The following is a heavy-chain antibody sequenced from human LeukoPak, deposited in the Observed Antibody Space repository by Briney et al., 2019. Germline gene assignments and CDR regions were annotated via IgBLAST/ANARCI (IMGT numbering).Heavy chain of an antibody. CDR1: GYTFTSYG. Sequence: ASVKVSCKASGYTFTSYGISWVRQASGQGLEWMGWISAYNGNTNYAQKLQGRVTMTTDTSTSTAYMELRSLRSDDTAVYYCARGTAQLGWLSKPGPFDYWGQGTLVTVSS. J-gene: IGHJ4*02. D-gene: IGHD3-22*01. V-gene: IGHV1-18*01. CDR3: ARGTAQLGWLSKPGPFDY. CDR2: ISAYNGNT.